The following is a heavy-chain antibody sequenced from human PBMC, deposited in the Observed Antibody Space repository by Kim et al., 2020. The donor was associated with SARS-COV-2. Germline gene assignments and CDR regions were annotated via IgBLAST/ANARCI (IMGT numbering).Heavy chain of an antibody. D-gene: IGHD4-17*01. J-gene: IGHJ5*02. Sequence: ASVKVSCKASGYTFTGYYMHWVRQAPGQGLEWMGWINPNSGGTNYAQKFQGRVTMTRDTSISTAYMELSRLRSDDTAVYYCARVHGDSPRNWFDPWGQGTLVTVSS. CDR3: ARVHGDSPRNWFDP. V-gene: IGHV1-2*02. CDR1: GYTFTGYY. CDR2: INPNSGGT.